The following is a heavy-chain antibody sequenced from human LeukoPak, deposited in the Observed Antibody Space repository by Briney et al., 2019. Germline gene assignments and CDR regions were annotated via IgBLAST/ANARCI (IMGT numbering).Heavy chain of an antibody. CDR1: YX. CDR3: ARAVGYCSDTACYLGY. CDR2: INTKTGNP. V-gene: IGHV7-4-1*02. Sequence: YXXNWVRQAPGXGLXWMGWINTKTGNPTYAQGFTGRFVFSLDTSVSTAYLQISSLKAEDTAVYYCARAVGYCSDTACYLGYWGQGTLVTVSS. J-gene: IGHJ4*02. D-gene: IGHD2-2*01.